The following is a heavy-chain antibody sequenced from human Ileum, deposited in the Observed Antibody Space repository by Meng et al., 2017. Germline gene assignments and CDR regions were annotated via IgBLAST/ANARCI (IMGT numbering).Heavy chain of an antibody. V-gene: IGHV4-34*01. CDR1: VASFTDYY. CDR2: IHYSGST. CDR3: ARRIRGGSYLG. D-gene: IGHD1-26*01. Sequence: QLQLMQWGAGMLKPSETLSLTCNVYVASFTDYYWNWIRQPPGKGLEWIGEIHYSGSTNYNPSLESRVTISEDTSQKQFSLRLSSVTAADTAVYYCARRIRGGSYLGWGQGTLVTVSS. J-gene: IGHJ4*02.